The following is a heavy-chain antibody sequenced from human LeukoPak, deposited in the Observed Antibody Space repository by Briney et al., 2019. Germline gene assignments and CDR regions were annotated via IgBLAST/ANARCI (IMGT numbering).Heavy chain of an antibody. CDR2: ISWNSGSI. D-gene: IGHD3-10*01. J-gene: IGHJ6*02. V-gene: IGHV3-9*01. CDR3: AKDLARFDYYYGSGSYSDYYGMDV. CDR1: GFTFDDYA. Sequence: GGSLRLSCAASGFTFDDYAMHWVRQAPGKGLEWVSGISWNSGSIGYADSVKGRFTISRDNAKNSLYLQMNSLRAEDTALYYCAKDLARFDYYYGSGSYSDYYGMDVWGQGTTVTVSS.